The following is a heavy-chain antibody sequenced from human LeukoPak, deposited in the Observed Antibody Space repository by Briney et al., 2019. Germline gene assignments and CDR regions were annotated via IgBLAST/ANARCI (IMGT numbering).Heavy chain of an antibody. V-gene: IGHV5-51*01. Sequence: GESLKISCKGSGYSFTSYWVAWVRQMPEKGLEWMGIIFPADSDTRYSPSFQGQVTISVDKSINTAYLQWSSLKASDTAMYYCARHRYFQLWGQGTLVTVSS. J-gene: IGHJ1*01. CDR2: IFPADSDT. CDR3: ARHRYFQL. CDR1: GYSFTSYW.